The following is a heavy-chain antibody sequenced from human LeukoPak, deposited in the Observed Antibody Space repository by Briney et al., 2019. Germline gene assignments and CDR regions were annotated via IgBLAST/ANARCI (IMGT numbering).Heavy chain of an antibody. Sequence: SETLSLTCTVSGGSVSSGSYYWSWIRQPPGKGLEWFGYIYYSGSTNYNPSLKSRVTIPVDTSKNQFSLKLSSVTAADTAVYYCARADYGDYGEYYFDYWGQGTLVTVSS. D-gene: IGHD4-17*01. CDR3: ARADYGDYGEYYFDY. V-gene: IGHV4-61*01. CDR1: GGSVSSGSYY. J-gene: IGHJ4*02. CDR2: IYYSGST.